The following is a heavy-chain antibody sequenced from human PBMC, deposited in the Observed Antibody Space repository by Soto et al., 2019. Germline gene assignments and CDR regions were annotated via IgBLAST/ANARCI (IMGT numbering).Heavy chain of an antibody. Sequence: LSLTCTVSGGSISSGGYYWSWIRQHPGKGLEWIGYIYYSGSTYYNPSLKSRVTISVDTSKNQFSLKLTSVTAADTAVDYCARDKITGLFDYWGQGTLVTVSS. CDR2: IYYSGST. CDR1: GGSISSGGYY. J-gene: IGHJ4*02. D-gene: IGHD2-8*02. V-gene: IGHV4-31*03. CDR3: ARDKITGLFDY.